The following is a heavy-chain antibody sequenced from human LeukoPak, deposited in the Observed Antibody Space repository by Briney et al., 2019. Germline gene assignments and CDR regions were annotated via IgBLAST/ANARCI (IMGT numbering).Heavy chain of an antibody. D-gene: IGHD2-2*02. CDR2: INYSGST. J-gene: IGHJ4*02. V-gene: IGHV4-59*08. Sequence: PSETLSLTCTVSGGSISSYYWSWIRQPPGKGLEWIGYINYSGSTNYNPSLKSRVTISVDTSKNQFSLKLSSVTAADTAVYYCARQYCSSTRCYNYFDYWGQGTLVTVSS. CDR1: GGSISSYY. CDR3: ARQYCSSTRCYNYFDY.